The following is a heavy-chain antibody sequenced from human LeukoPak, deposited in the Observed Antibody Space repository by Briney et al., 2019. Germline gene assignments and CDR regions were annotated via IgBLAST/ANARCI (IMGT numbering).Heavy chain of an antibody. CDR2: IGRSSSPI. V-gene: IGHV3-48*01. CDR1: GFTFSTYS. Sequence: GGSLRLSCAASGFTFSTYSMNWVRQAPGKGLEWVSYIGRSSSPIYYADSVKGRFTISRDNAKNSLYLQMNGLRAEDTAVYYCARGPSSQFRTDYWGQGALVTVSS. CDR3: ARGPSSQFRTDY. J-gene: IGHJ4*02. D-gene: IGHD2-2*01.